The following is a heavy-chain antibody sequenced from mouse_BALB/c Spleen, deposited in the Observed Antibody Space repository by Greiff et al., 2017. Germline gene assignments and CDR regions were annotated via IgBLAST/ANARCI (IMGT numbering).Heavy chain of an antibody. J-gene: IGHJ3*01. CDR3: ARGGQLGRGSWFAY. CDR1: GFTFSDYY. Sequence: EVKLLESGGGLVKPGGSLKLSCAASGFTFSDYYMYWVRQTPEKRLEWVATISDGGSYTYYPDSVKGRFTISRDNAKNNLYLQMSSLKSEDTAMYYCARGGQLGRGSWFAYWGQGTLVTVSA. D-gene: IGHD4-1*02. CDR2: ISDGGSYT. V-gene: IGHV5-4*02.